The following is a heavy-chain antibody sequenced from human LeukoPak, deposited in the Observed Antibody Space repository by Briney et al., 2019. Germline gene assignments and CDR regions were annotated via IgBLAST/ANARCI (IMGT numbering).Heavy chain of an antibody. V-gene: IGHV4-30-4*08. CDR3: ARVPHYYGSGGPSY. CDR1: GGSISSGDYY. CDR2: IYYSGST. D-gene: IGHD3-10*01. J-gene: IGHJ4*02. Sequence: SETLSLTCTVSGGSISSGDYYWSWIRQPPGKGLEWIGYIYYSGSTYYNPSLKSRVTISVDTSKNQFSLKLSSVTAADTAVYYCARVPHYYGSGGPSYWGQGTLVTVSS.